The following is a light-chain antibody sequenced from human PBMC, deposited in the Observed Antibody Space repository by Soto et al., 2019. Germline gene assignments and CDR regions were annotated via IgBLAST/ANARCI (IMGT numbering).Light chain of an antibody. CDR2: DAS. V-gene: IGKV3-11*01. CDR1: QSVSNY. Sequence: EIVLTQSPATLSLSPGERATLSCRASQSVSNYLAWYQQKPGQAPRLLIYDASNRASGIPARFSGSGSGTDFTLTISSLEPEDFAVYYCQQRSNWPRFTFGPGTKVDIK. J-gene: IGKJ3*01. CDR3: QQRSNWPRFT.